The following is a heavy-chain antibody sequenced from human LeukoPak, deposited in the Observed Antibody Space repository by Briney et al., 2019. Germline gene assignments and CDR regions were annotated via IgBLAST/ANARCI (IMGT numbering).Heavy chain of an antibody. J-gene: IGHJ4*02. CDR1: GYTFTSYG. CDR3: AREVQGYSNLIDY. V-gene: IGHV1-18*01. Sequence: ASVKVSCKASGYTFTSYGISWVRQAPGQGLEWMGWISAYNGNTNYAQKFQDRVTMTTDTSTSTAYMEPRSLRSDDAAVYYCAREVQGYSNLIDYWGQGTLVTVSS. CDR2: ISAYNGNT. D-gene: IGHD4-11*01.